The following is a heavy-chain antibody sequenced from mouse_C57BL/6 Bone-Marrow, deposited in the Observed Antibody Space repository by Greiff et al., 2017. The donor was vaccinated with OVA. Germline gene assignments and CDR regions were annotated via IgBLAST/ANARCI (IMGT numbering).Heavy chain of an antibody. V-gene: IGHV5-4*03. J-gene: IGHJ4*01. CDR1: GFTFSSYA. CDR3: ARGLNAMDY. Sequence: EVKLVESGGGLVKPGGSLKLSCAASGFTFSSYAMSWVRQTPEKRLEWVATISDGGSYTYYPDNVKGRFTISRDNAKNNLYLQMSHLKSEDTAMYYCARGLNAMDYWGQGTSVTVSS. CDR2: ISDGGSYT.